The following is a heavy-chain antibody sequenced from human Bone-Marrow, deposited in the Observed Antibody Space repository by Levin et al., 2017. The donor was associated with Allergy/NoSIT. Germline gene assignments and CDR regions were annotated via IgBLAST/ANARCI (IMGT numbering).Heavy chain of an antibody. D-gene: IGHD3-3*01. V-gene: IGHV3-30*03. CDR2: ISFDGRNE. CDR3: ATEPRSITISGMLIDNMDV. CDR1: GFTFPTYG. Sequence: PGGSLRLSCAASGFTFPTYGMSWVRQAPGKGLEWVAVISFDGRNEYSADSVRGRFTISRDNSENTLYLQMNNLGPEDTAVYYCATEPRSITISGMLIDNMDVWGKGTTVTVSS. J-gene: IGHJ6*03.